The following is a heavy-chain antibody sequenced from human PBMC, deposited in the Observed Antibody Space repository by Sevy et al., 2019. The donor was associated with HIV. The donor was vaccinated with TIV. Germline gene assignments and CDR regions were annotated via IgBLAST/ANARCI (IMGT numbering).Heavy chain of an antibody. V-gene: IGHV1-18*01. Sequence: ASVKVSCKASGYTFTSYGISWLRQAPGQGLEWMGWISAYNGNTNYAQKLQGRVTMTTDTSTSTAYMELRSLRADDTAVYYCARGHDYYGSGHMDVWGQGTTLTVSS. CDR3: ARGHDYYGSGHMDV. D-gene: IGHD3-10*01. CDR2: ISAYNGNT. CDR1: GYTFTSYG. J-gene: IGHJ6*02.